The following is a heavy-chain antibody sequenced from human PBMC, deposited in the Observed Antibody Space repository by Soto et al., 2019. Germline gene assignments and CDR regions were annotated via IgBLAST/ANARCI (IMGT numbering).Heavy chain of an antibody. CDR2: ISSNGVGT. D-gene: IGHD6-6*01. J-gene: IGHJ6*03. Sequence: EVQLAESGGGLAQPGGSLRLSCAASGFTLSGYAMDWVRQAPGKGLEYVSGISSNGVGTYYANSVQGRFTISRDNSKNPVYLQMGSLRPEAMAVYYCARRARPDFYYMDVWGKGTTVTVSS. V-gene: IGHV3-64*01. CDR3: ARRARPDFYYMDV. CDR1: GFTLSGYA.